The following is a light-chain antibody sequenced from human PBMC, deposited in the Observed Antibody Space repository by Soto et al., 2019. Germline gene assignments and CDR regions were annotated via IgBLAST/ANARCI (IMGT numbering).Light chain of an antibody. CDR3: QQYHNYPMT. CDR1: EGIRTW. V-gene: IGKV1-5*01. Sequence: DFQMTQSPSTLSASIGDRVTITCRASEGIRTWLAWYQHKPGKAPKFLIYDASSLESGVPSRFSGSGSGTEFTLTISNLQPDDFATYFCQQYHNYPMTFGQGTKVDIK. CDR2: DAS. J-gene: IGKJ1*01.